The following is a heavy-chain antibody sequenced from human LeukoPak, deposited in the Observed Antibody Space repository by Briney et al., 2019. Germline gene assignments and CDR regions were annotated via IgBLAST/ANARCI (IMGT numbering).Heavy chain of an antibody. V-gene: IGHV4-34*01. CDR3: ARLYCGGDCYDYFDY. Sequence: PSETLSLTCAVYGGSFSGYYWSWIRQPPRKGLEWIGEIHHSGSTNYNPSLKSRVTISVDTSKNQFSLKLSSVTAADTAVYYCARLYCGGDCYDYFDYWGQGTLVTVSS. D-gene: IGHD2-21*01. CDR1: GGSFSGYY. J-gene: IGHJ4*02. CDR2: IHHSGST.